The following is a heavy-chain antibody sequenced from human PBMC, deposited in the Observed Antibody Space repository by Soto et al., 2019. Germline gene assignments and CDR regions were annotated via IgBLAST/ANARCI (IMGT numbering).Heavy chain of an antibody. CDR3: AKAVDRGYSYGLDY. Sequence: EVQLLESGGGLVQPGGSLRLSCAASGFTFSSYAMSWVRQAPGKGLEWVSAISGSGGSTYYADSVKGRFTISRDNSKNTLYLQMTSLRAEDTAVYYCAKAVDRGYSYGLDYRGQGTLVTVSS. CDR2: ISGSGGST. J-gene: IGHJ4*02. D-gene: IGHD5-18*01. CDR1: GFTFSSYA. V-gene: IGHV3-23*01.